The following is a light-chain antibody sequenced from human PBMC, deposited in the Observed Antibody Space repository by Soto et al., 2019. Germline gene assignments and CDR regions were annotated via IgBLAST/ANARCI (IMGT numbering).Light chain of an antibody. J-gene: IGKJ1*01. V-gene: IGKV1-5*03. Sequence: DIQMTQSPSTMSASVGDRVTITCRASQSIDSWLAWYQQKPGKAPKFLMYKASNLESGGPSRFGSSGSETEFTITISRLQPDDFAIYYSQHYKNSPWTFGPGTKVDIK. CDR3: QHYKNSPWT. CDR2: KAS. CDR1: QSIDSW.